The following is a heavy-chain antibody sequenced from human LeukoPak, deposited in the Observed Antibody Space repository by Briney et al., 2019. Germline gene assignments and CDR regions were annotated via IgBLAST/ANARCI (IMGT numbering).Heavy chain of an antibody. Sequence: GESLKISCKGSGYSFSSYWIGWVRQMPGKGLEWMGIIYPGDSDTRYSPSFQGQVTISADKSISTAYLQWSSLKASDTSIYYCARSGRGYSHGYDYWAREPWSPSPQ. J-gene: IGHJ4*02. CDR2: IYPGDSDT. CDR3: ARSGRGYSHGYDY. CDR1: GYSFSSYW. D-gene: IGHD5-18*01. V-gene: IGHV5-51*01.